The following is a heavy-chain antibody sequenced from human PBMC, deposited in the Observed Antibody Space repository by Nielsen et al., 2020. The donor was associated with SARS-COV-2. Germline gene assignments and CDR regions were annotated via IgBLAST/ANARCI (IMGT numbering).Heavy chain of an antibody. V-gene: IGHV4-59*01. D-gene: IGHD2-15*01. CDR2: IFYSGDT. CDR3: ARGRAPLRY. CDR1: GGSISTYY. J-gene: IGHJ4*02. Sequence: SETLSLTCTVSGGSISTYYWSWIRQPPGKELEWIGHIFYSGDTKYNPSLKSRVTISVDTSKNQFSLRLKSVTAADTAVYYCARGRAPLRYWGQGILVTVSS.